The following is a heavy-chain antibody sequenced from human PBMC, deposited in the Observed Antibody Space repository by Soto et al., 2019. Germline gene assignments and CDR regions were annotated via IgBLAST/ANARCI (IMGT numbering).Heavy chain of an antibody. V-gene: IGHV3-21*01. CDR1: GFTLCSSS. CDR2: ISSSSSYI. Sequence: GGCLRLCCAASGFTLCSSSMNWVRQAPGKGLEWVSSISSSSSYIYYADSVKGRFTISRDNAKNSLYLQMNSLRAEDTAVYYCARDPWYSNLGGMDVWGQGTTVTVSS. D-gene: IGHD4-4*01. CDR3: ARDPWYSNLGGMDV. J-gene: IGHJ6*02.